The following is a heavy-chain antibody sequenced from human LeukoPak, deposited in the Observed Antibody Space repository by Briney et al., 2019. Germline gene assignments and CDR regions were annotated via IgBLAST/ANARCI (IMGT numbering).Heavy chain of an antibody. V-gene: IGHV3-20*04. CDR3: ARDRLGPSFSVSHFDL. CDR2: INYNGAIT. Sequence: GGSLRLSCATSGFTFVDYGQSWVRRAPGKGLEWVCAINYNGAITDYADSVKGRFTISRDNAKNSLYLRMDSLRAEDTALYYCARDRLGPSFSVSHFDLWGQGTLVTVSS. CDR1: GFTFVDYG. J-gene: IGHJ4*02. D-gene: IGHD3-3*02.